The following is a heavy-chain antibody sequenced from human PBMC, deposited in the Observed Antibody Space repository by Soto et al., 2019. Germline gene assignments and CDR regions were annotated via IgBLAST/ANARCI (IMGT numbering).Heavy chain of an antibody. CDR1: GFTFSSCG. J-gene: IGHJ3*02. CDR3: AKEFQRTWHAFEI. Sequence: QVQLVESGGGVVQPGRSLRLSCAASGFTFSSCGMHWVRQAPGKGLEWVAVISYDGSNKYYADSVKGRFNSSRDNSKNTLYLQTNSLRADDMAVYYCAKEFQRTWHAFEIWGQGTMVTVSS. V-gene: IGHV3-30*18. CDR2: ISYDGSNK. D-gene: IGHD6-25*01.